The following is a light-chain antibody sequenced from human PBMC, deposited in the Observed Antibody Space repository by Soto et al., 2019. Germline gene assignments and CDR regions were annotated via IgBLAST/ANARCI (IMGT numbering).Light chain of an antibody. CDR1: TSDVGAYNY. J-gene: IGLJ3*02. CDR2: DVT. V-gene: IGLV2-14*01. CDR3: SSYTISGTRV. Sequence: SVLTEPASVSGSPGQSITISCTGTTSDVGAYNYVSWYQQYPGKAPKVMIYDVTNRPSGVSNRFSGSKSGNTASLTISGLQTEDEADYYCSSYTISGTRVFGGGTKLTVL.